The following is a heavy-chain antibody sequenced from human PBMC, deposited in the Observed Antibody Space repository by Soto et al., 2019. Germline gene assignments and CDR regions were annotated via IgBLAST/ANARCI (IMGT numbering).Heavy chain of an antibody. CDR1: GGTFSSYD. CDR2: IIPIFGTA. D-gene: IGHD2-2*02. V-gene: IGHV1-69*13. J-gene: IGHJ4*02. Sequence: SVKVSCKASGGTFSSYDISWVRQAPGQGLEWMGGIIPIFGTANYAQKFQGRVTITADESTSTAYMELSSLRSEDTAVYYCARDGGYCSSTSCYNGNFFDYWGQGTLVTVSS. CDR3: ARDGGYCSSTSCYNGNFFDY.